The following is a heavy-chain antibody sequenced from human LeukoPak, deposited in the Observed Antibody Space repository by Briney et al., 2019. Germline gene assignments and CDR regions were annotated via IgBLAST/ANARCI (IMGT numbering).Heavy chain of an antibody. D-gene: IGHD3-10*01. CDR3: ARDHSYYGSGSYFDY. Sequence: GGSLRLSCTASGFTFDGSAMHWVRQPPGKGLEWVSLFGGEGGSTYYADSVKGRFTISRDNSKNTLYLQMNSLRAEDTAVYYCARDHSYYGSGSYFDYWGQGTLVTVSS. CDR1: GFTFDGSA. CDR2: FGGEGGST. V-gene: IGHV3-43*02. J-gene: IGHJ4*02.